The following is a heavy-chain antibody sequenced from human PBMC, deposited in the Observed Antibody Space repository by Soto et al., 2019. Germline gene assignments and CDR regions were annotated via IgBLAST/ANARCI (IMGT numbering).Heavy chain of an antibody. CDR2: IYPGDSET. J-gene: IGHJ3*02. V-gene: IGHV5-51*01. Sequence: GESLKISFKCHGYTFTSYWIGWGREMPGKGVGWRGIIYPGDSETRPTPSFEGQVTFSVDKSITTAYLQWSSLKASDTAMYYCARLGIDYYDSGGFYYAFDIWGQGTMVTVSS. D-gene: IGHD3-22*01. CDR1: GYTFTSYW. CDR3: ARLGIDYYDSGGFYYAFDI.